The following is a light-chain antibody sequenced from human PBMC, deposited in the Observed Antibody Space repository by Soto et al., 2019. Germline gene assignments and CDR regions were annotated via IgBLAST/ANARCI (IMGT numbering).Light chain of an antibody. J-gene: IGKJ2*01. Sequence: DIQMTQSPSTLSASVGDRVTITCRASQSIGRWLAWYQQKPGKAPKVLIYDASTLKSGVPSRFSGSGSGTDFTLTISSLQPDDFAIYYCQQYDNLPHTFGQGTKVDIK. CDR2: DAS. CDR3: QQYDNLPHT. CDR1: QSIGRW. V-gene: IGKV1-5*01.